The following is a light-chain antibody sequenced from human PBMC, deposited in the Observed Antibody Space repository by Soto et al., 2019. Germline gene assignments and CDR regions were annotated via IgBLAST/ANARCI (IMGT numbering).Light chain of an antibody. Sequence: QSVLTQPPSVSAAPSQRVTISCSGSSSNIGNNAVNWYQQVPGKAPKLLIHYDDRVASGVSDRFSGSKSGTPASLAISGLQSEDEADYYCAAWDDSLNGPVFGGGTKLTVL. J-gene: IGLJ3*02. V-gene: IGLV1-36*01. CDR1: SSNIGNNA. CDR3: AAWDDSLNGPV. CDR2: YDD.